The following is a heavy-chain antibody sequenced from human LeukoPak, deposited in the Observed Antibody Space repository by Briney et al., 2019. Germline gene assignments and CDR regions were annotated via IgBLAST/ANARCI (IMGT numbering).Heavy chain of an antibody. Sequence: ASVKVSFKAAGYTLTSYGIIWGGQAPGQGQGWGGWRSAYNGKTNYAQKIQDRVTRTTDRSTSTAYIELRRLSSDDTAVYYCARAVVPAPREVYYYGMDVWGQGTTLTVSS. D-gene: IGHD2-2*01. CDR2: RSAYNGKT. J-gene: IGHJ6*02. CDR1: GYTLTSYG. CDR3: ARAVVPAPREVYYYGMDV. V-gene: IGHV1-18*01.